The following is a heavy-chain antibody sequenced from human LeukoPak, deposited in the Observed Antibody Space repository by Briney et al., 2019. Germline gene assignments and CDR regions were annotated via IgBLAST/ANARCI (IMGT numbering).Heavy chain of an antibody. CDR1: GFTFRSYG. Sequence: GGSLRLSCAASGFTFRSYGMHWVRQAPGKGLEWVAVVSNDGSKKYYADSVKGRITISRDNSKDALYLQMDSMRAEDTAVSYCAKDRCRLGDCYFDYWGQGTLVTVSS. CDR3: AKDRCRLGDCYFDY. D-gene: IGHD2-21*02. CDR2: VSNDGSKK. J-gene: IGHJ4*02. V-gene: IGHV3-30*18.